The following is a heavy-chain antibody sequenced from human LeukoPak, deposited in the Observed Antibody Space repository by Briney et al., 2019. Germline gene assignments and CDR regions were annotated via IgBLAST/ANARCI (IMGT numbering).Heavy chain of an antibody. Sequence: GGSLRLSCAASGFTFSSYSMNWVRQAPGQGLEWVSSISISSSYIYYVDSVKGRFTISRDNAKNSLYLQMNSLRVEDTAVYYCARDPAYCSGGSCHGGWFDPWGQGTLVTVSS. J-gene: IGHJ5*02. V-gene: IGHV3-21*01. CDR2: ISISSSYI. CDR1: GFTFSSYS. D-gene: IGHD2-15*01. CDR3: ARDPAYCSGGSCHGGWFDP.